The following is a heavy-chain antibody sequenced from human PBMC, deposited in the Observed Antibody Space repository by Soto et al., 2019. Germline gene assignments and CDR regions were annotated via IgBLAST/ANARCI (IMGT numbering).Heavy chain of an antibody. CDR1: GGTFSSYT. D-gene: IGHD2-15*01. Sequence: SVKVSCKASGGTFSSYTISWVRQAPGQGLEWMGRIIPILGIANYAQKFQGRVTITADKSTSTAYMELSSLRSEDTAVYYCARALVAADDSYYFDYWGQGTLVTVSS. J-gene: IGHJ4*02. V-gene: IGHV1-69*02. CDR3: ARALVAADDSYYFDY. CDR2: IIPILGIA.